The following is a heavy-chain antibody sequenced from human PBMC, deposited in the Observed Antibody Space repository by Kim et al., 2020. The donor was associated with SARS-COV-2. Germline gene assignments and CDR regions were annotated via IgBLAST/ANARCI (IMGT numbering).Heavy chain of an antibody. Sequence: GGSLRLSCAASGFTFSNAWMSWVRQAPGKGLEWVGRIKSKTDGGTTDYAAPVKGRFTISRDDSKNTLYLQMNSLKTEDTAVYYCTTVLRVDYYGSGSYYNYWGQGTLVTVSS. CDR2: IKSKTDGGTT. CDR3: TTVLRVDYYGSGSYYNY. J-gene: IGHJ4*02. V-gene: IGHV3-15*01. CDR1: GFTFSNAW. D-gene: IGHD3-10*01.